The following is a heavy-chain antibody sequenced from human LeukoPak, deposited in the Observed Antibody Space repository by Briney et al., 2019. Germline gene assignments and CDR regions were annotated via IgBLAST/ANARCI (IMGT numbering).Heavy chain of an antibody. Sequence: PGGSLRLSCVASGFTFSRNGMSWVRQAPGKGLEWVSAISGSGGSTYYADSVKGRFTISRDNSKNTLYLQMNSLRAEDTAVYYCAKSLTGTVNFDYWGQGTLVTVSS. J-gene: IGHJ4*02. V-gene: IGHV3-23*01. CDR1: GFTFSRNG. CDR3: AKSLTGTVNFDY. D-gene: IGHD1-20*01. CDR2: ISGSGGST.